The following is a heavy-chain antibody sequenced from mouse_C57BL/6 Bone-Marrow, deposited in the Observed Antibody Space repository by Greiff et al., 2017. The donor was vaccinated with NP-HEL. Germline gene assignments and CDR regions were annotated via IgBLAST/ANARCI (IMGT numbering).Heavy chain of an antibody. CDR1: GYTFTDYY. CDR2: INPYNGGT. J-gene: IGHJ4*01. CDR3: ARGGGYSNYFYYYAMDY. Sequence: VQLQQSGPVLVKPGASVKMSCKASGYTFTDYYMNWVKQSHGKSLEWIGVINPYNGGTSYNQKFKGKATLTVDKSSSTAYMELNSLTFEDSAVYYCARGGGYSNYFYYYAMDYWGQGTSVTVSS. D-gene: IGHD2-5*01. V-gene: IGHV1-19*01.